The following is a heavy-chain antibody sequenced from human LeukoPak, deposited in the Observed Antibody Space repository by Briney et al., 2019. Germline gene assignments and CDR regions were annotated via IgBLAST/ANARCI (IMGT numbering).Heavy chain of an antibody. CDR1: GFTFSNYA. CDR3: AKERREQSRDNYFDY. CDR2: IGGSGITT. J-gene: IGHJ4*02. V-gene: IGHV3-23*01. D-gene: IGHD1-26*01. Sequence: PGGSLRLSCAASGFTFSNYAMSWVRLAPGRGLEWVSVIGGSGITTFYADSVKGRFTISRDNSKNTLYLQMNSLRAEDTAVYYCAKERREQSRDNYFDYWGQRTLVTVSS.